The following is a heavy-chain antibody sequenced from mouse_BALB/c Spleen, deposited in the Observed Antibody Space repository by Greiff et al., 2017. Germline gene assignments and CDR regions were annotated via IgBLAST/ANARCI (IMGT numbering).Heavy chain of an antibody. CDR3: VRGGAFDY. V-gene: IGHV6-3*02. D-gene: IGHD1-1*02. CDR1: GFTFSSYW. CDR2: IRLKSDNYAT. Sequence: EVKLVESGGGLVQPGGSMKLSCVASGFTFSSYWMSWVRQSPEKGLEWVAEIRLKSDNYATHYAVSVKGKFTISRDDSKSRLYLQMNSLRAEDTGIYYCVRGGAFDYWGQGTTLTVSS. J-gene: IGHJ2*01.